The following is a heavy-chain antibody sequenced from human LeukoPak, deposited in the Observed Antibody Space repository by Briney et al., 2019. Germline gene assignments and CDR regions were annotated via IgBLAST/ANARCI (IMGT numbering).Heavy chain of an antibody. CDR3: ASLQVPAAIGIDY. J-gene: IGHJ4*02. CDR2: IYHSGST. Sequence: SETLSLTCAVSGYSISSGYYWGWIRQPPGKGLEWIGSIYHSGSTYYNPSLKSRVTISVDTSKNQFSLKLSSVTAADTAVYHCASLQVPAAIGIDYWGQGTLVTVSS. V-gene: IGHV4-38-2*01. CDR1: GYSISSGYY. D-gene: IGHD2-2*01.